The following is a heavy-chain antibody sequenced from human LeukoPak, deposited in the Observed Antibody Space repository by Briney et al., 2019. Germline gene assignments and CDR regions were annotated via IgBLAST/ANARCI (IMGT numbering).Heavy chain of an antibody. CDR1: GGSFSGYY. V-gene: IGHV4-34*01. Sequence: SETLSLTCAVYGGSFSGYYWSWIRQPPGKGLEWIGEINHSGSTNYNPSLKSRVTISVDTSKNQFSLKLNSVTAADTAVYYCAGRSGSYSHYWGQGTLVTVSS. CDR3: AGRSGSYSHY. D-gene: IGHD1-26*01. J-gene: IGHJ4*02. CDR2: INHSGST.